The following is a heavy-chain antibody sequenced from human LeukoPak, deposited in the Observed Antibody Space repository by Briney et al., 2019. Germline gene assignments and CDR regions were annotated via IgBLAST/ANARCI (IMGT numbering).Heavy chain of an antibody. Sequence: PGGSLRLSCAASGLTFSSYAMHWVRQAPGKGLEYVSAISSNGGSTYYANSVKGRFTISRDNSKNTLYLQMGSLRAEDMAVYYCAREPNYDILTGSTPFDYWGQGTLVTVSS. CDR3: AREPNYDILTGSTPFDY. V-gene: IGHV3-64*01. CDR2: ISSNGGST. CDR1: GLTFSSYA. J-gene: IGHJ4*02. D-gene: IGHD3-9*01.